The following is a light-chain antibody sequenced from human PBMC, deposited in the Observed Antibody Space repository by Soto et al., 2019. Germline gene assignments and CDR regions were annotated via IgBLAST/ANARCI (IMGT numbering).Light chain of an antibody. CDR2: DAS. Sequence: EIVLTQSPVTLSLSPGERATLSCRASQSVSSYLAWYQQRPGQAPRLLIYDASNRATGIPARFSGSGSGTDFTLTIDNLEPEDFAIHYCQQRNNWPPITFGQGTRLEIK. J-gene: IGKJ5*01. CDR3: QQRNNWPPIT. V-gene: IGKV3-11*01. CDR1: QSVSSY.